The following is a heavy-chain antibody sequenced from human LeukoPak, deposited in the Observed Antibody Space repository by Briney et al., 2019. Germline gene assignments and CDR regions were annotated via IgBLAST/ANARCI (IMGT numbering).Heavy chain of an antibody. CDR2: INTNTGNP. D-gene: IGHD3-10*01. CDR3: ARGDNMVRGVGYYYYMDV. Sequence: ASVKVSCKASGYTFTSYAMNWVRQAPGQGLEWMGWINTNTGNPTYAQGFTGRFVFSLDTSVSTAYLQVSSLKAEDTAVYYCARGDNMVRGVGYYYYMDVWGKGTTVTVSS. V-gene: IGHV7-4-1*02. CDR1: GYTFTSYA. J-gene: IGHJ6*03.